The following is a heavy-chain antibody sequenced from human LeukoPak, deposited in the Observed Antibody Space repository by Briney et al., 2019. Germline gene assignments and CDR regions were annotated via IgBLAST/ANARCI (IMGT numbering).Heavy chain of an antibody. CDR3: ARGPTMKMDV. D-gene: IGHD3-22*01. Sequence: PGGSLRLSCAASGFTFTSYNMNWVRQAPGKGLEWVSSINSRSSYLYYADSVKGRITISRDNARNSLYLQMNSLRAEDTAVYYCARGPTMKMDVWGKGTTVTVSS. J-gene: IGHJ6*04. CDR1: GFTFTSYN. CDR2: INSRSSYL. V-gene: IGHV3-21*01.